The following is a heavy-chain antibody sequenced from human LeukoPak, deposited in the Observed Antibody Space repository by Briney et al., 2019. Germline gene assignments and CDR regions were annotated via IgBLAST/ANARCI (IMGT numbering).Heavy chain of an antibody. V-gene: IGHV4-34*01. CDR1: GGSFSGYY. CDR3: ARGRRTMVRGVHIDY. Sequence: PSETLSLTCAVYGGSFSGYYWSWIRQPPGKGLEWIGEVNHSGGTNYNPSLKSRVTISVDTSKNQFSLKLSSVTAADTAVYYCARGRRTMVRGVHIDYWGQGTLVTVSS. J-gene: IGHJ4*02. CDR2: VNHSGGT. D-gene: IGHD3-10*01.